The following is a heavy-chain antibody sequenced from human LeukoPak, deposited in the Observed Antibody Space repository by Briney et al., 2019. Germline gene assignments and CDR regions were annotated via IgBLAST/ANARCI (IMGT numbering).Heavy chain of an antibody. V-gene: IGHV4-34*01. CDR3: ARGDLDYYYDRRRNGGGFDY. D-gene: IGHD3-22*01. J-gene: IGHJ4*02. CDR1: GGSFSGYY. CDR2: INHSGST. Sequence: PSETLSLTCAVYGGSFSGYYWSWIRQPPGKGLEWIGEINHSGSTNYNPSLKSRVTISVDTSKNQFSLKLSSVTAADTAVYYCARGDLDYYYDRRRNGGGFDYWGQGTLVTVSS.